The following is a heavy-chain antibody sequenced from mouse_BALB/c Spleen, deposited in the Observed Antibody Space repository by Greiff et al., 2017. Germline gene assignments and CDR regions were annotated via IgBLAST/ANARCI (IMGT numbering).Heavy chain of an antibody. CDR3: ARDYYDSFAY. V-gene: IGHV5-6-5*01. D-gene: IGHD1-1*01. J-gene: IGHJ3*01. Sequence: EVKLVESGGGLVKPGGSLTLSCAASGFTFSSYAMSWVRQPPEKRLEWVASISSGGSTYYPDSVKGRFTISRDNARNILYLQMSSLRSEDTAMYYCARDYYDSFAYWGQGTLVTVSA. CDR2: ISSGGST. CDR1: GFTFSSYA.